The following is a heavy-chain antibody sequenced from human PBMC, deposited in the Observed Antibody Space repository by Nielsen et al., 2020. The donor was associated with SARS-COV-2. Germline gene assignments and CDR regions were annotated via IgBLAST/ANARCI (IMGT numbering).Heavy chain of an antibody. Sequence: GESLKISCAASGFTFSSYWMSWVRQAPGKGLEWVANIKQDGSEKYYVDSVKGRFTISRDNAKNSLYLQMNSLRAEDTAVYYCARGPRKIYCSSTSCLGKYYFDYWGQGTLVTVSS. J-gene: IGHJ4*02. V-gene: IGHV3-7*01. D-gene: IGHD2-2*01. CDR2: IKQDGSEK. CDR1: GFTFSSYW. CDR3: ARGPRKIYCSSTSCLGKYYFDY.